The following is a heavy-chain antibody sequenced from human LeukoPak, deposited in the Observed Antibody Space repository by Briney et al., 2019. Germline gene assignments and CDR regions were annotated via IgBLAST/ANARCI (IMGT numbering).Heavy chain of an antibody. CDR2: ISYDGSNK. Sequence: GGSLRLSRAASGFTFSSYAMHWVRQAPGKGLEWVAVISYDGSNKYYADSVKGRFTISRDNSKNTLYLQMNSLRAEDTAVYYCARANSSSWYTGRHYFDYWGQGTLVTVSS. D-gene: IGHD6-13*01. J-gene: IGHJ4*02. CDR3: ARANSSSWYTGRHYFDY. V-gene: IGHV3-30-3*01. CDR1: GFTFSSYA.